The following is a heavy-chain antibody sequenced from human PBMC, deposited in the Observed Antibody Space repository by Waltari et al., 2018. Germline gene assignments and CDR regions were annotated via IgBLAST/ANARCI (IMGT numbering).Heavy chain of an antibody. CDR1: GGSISSYY. J-gene: IGHJ3*02. V-gene: IGHV4-59*01. CDR3: ARSIAARHDAFDI. Sequence: QVQLQESGPGLVKPSETLSLTCTVSGGSISSYYWSWIRQPPGKGLEWIGYIYYSGSTNYNPSLKSRVTISVDTSKNQFSLKLSSVTAADTAVYYCARSIAARHDAFDIWGQGTMVIVSS. D-gene: IGHD6-6*01. CDR2: IYYSGST.